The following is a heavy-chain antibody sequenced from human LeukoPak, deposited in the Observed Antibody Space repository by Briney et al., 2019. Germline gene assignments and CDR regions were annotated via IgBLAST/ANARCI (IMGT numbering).Heavy chain of an antibody. D-gene: IGHD2-15*01. CDR1: GGSFSGYY. Sequence: SETLSLTCAVYGGSFSGYYWSWIRQPPGKGLEWIGEINHSGSTNYNPSLKSRVTISVDTSKNQFSLKLSSVTAADTAVYYCARGGYCSGGSCYRSKYAFDIWGQGTMVTVSS. CDR3: ARGGYCSGGSCYRSKYAFDI. CDR2: INHSGST. J-gene: IGHJ3*02. V-gene: IGHV4-34*01.